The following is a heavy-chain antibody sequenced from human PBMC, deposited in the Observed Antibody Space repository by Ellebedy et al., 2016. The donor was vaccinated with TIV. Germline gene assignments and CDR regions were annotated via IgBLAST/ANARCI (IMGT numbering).Heavy chain of an antibody. J-gene: IGHJ4*02. Sequence: GGSLRLSCSASGFTFSHYAMHWVRQAPGKGLEYVSAINNNGGNTYYADSVKGRFTISRDNSRNTVYLQMSGLRAEDTAVYYCVKDRGSVIRDFDYWGQGTLVTVSP. V-gene: IGHV3-64D*06. CDR1: GFTFSHYA. CDR3: VKDRGSVIRDFDY. CDR2: INNNGGNT. D-gene: IGHD3-10*01.